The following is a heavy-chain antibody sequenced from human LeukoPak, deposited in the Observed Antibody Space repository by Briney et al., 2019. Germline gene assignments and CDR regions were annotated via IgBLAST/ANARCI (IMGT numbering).Heavy chain of an antibody. J-gene: IGHJ4*02. CDR1: GFNFSSYA. CDR2: ISGGGLST. CDR3: AKQTVVVVAAYYFDY. D-gene: IGHD2-15*01. Sequence: PGGSLRLSCAASGFNFSSYAMSWVRQAPGRGLDWVSAISGGGLSTYYGNSVKGRFTISRDNSKNTLYLQMNSLRAEDTAVYYCAKQTVVVVAAYYFDYWGQGTLVTVSS. V-gene: IGHV3-23*01.